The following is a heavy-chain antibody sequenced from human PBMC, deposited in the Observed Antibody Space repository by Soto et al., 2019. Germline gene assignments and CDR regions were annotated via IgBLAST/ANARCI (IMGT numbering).Heavy chain of an antibody. Sequence: SETLSLTCTVSGGSVTSDEDYWTWIRQSPGKGLEWIGYISNSGSTGYNPSLKTRLSMSVDRSKNQFTLRLTSVTAADTAVYFCAAESGSTYGYFDHWGQGTQVTVSS. CDR1: GGSVTSDEDY. V-gene: IGHV4-30-4*01. D-gene: IGHD5-18*01. CDR2: ISNSGST. J-gene: IGHJ4*02. CDR3: AAESGSTYGYFDH.